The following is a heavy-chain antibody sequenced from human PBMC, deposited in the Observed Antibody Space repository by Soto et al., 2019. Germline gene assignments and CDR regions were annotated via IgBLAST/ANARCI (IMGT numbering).Heavy chain of an antibody. CDR2: INPSGGST. V-gene: IGHV1-46*01. D-gene: IGHD5-12*01. CDR1: GYTFTSYY. Sequence: GASVKVSCKASGYTFTSYYMHWVRQAPGQGLEWMGIINPSGGSTSYAQKFQGRATMTRDTSTSTVYMELSSLRSEDTAVYYCAREEVEYSGYGVYDYWGQGTLVTVSS. J-gene: IGHJ4*02. CDR3: AREEVEYSGYGVYDY.